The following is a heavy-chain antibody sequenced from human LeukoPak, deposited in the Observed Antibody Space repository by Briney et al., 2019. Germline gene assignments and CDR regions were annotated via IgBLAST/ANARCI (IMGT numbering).Heavy chain of an antibody. J-gene: IGHJ5*02. Sequence: KSSETLSLTCAVSGGSISSGGYSWSWIRQPPGKGLEWIGYIYHSGSTCYSPSLKSRVTISVDRSKNQFSLKLSSVTAADTAVYYCARGTERASWFDPWGQGTLVTVSS. CDR1: GGSISSGGYS. V-gene: IGHV4-30-2*01. CDR3: ARGTERASWFDP. CDR2: IYHSGST. D-gene: IGHD1-1*01.